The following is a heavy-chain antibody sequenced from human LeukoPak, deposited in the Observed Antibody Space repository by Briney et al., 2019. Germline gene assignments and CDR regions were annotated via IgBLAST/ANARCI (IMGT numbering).Heavy chain of an antibody. CDR3: TRDPSSGWYLKGWFDP. CDR1: GFLVNTNY. CDR2: IYADGNT. V-gene: IGHV3-53*01. D-gene: IGHD6-19*01. J-gene: IGHJ5*02. Sequence: GGSLRLSCAASGFLVNTNYMTWVRQAPGRGLEWVSFIYADGNTYYADSVKGRFTISRDTSKNAVYLQMNSLRAEDTAVYYCTRDPSSGWYLKGWFDPWGQGTLVTVSS.